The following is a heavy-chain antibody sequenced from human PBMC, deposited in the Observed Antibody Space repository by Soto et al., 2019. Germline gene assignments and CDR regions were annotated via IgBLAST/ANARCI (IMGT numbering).Heavy chain of an antibody. V-gene: IGHV4-59*01. CDR2: IYYSGST. CDR1: GGSISSYY. CDR3: ARQYYDYIWGSYRQDPLYYFDY. J-gene: IGHJ4*02. Sequence: SETLSLTCTVSGGSISSYYWSWIRQPPGKGLEWIGYIYYSGSTNYNPSLKSRVTISVDTSKNQFSLKLSSVTAADTAVYYCARQYYDYIWGSYRQDPLYYFDYWGQGTLVTVSS. D-gene: IGHD3-16*02.